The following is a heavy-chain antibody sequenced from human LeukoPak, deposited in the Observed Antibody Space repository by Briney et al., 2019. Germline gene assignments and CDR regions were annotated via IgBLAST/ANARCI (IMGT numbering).Heavy chain of an antibody. CDR2: IYYSGST. V-gene: IGHV4-59*08. D-gene: IGHD3-10*01. Sequence: PSETLSLTCTVSGGSISSYYWSWIRQPPGKGLEWLGYIYYSGSTNYNPSLKSRVTISVDTSKNQFSLKLSSVTAADTAVYYCASSGRGSGSYLYYYGMDVWGQGTTVTVSS. J-gene: IGHJ6*02. CDR1: GGSISSYY. CDR3: ASSGRGSGSYLYYYGMDV.